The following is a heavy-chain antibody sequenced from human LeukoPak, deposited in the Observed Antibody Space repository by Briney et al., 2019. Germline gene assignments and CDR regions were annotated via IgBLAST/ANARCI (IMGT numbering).Heavy chain of an antibody. D-gene: IGHD6-19*01. CDR1: GYTFNTYW. J-gene: IGHJ6*02. V-gene: IGHV5-51*01. CDR3: ARRIAVAGTGYYGLDV. CDR2: IYPGDSDT. Sequence: GESLKISCKGSGYTFNTYWIACVRQMPGKGLGWMGIIYPGDSDTRYSPSFQGQVTISADKSIGTAYLQWSSLKASDTATYYCARRIAVAGTGYYGLDVWGQGTTVTVSS.